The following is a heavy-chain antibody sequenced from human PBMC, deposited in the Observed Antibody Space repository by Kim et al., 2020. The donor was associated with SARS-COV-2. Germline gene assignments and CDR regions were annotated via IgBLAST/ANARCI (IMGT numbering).Heavy chain of an antibody. V-gene: IGHV4-39*01. CDR1: GGSISSSFNY. J-gene: IGHJ4*02. D-gene: IGHD3-22*01. Sequence: SETLSLTCTVSGGSISSSFNYWGWIRQPPGKGLEWIGSVYHSGSTYDSPSLQSRVTVSVDTSKNEFYLKVTSMTAADTAVYFCATIPHDSSGYVESWGPGTLPTASS. CDR2: VYHSGST. CDR3: ATIPHDSSGYVES.